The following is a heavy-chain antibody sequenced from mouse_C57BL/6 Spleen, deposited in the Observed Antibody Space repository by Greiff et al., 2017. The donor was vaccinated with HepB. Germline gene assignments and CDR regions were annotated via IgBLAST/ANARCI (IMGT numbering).Heavy chain of an antibody. CDR3: ARGGYGSPWFAY. CDR2: INSDGGST. D-gene: IGHD1-1*01. J-gene: IGHJ3*01. V-gene: IGHV5-2*01. CDR1: EYEFPSHD. Sequence: DVKLVESGGGLVQPGESLKLSCESNEYEFPSHDMSWVRKTPEKRLELVAAINSDGGSTYYPDTMERRFIISRDNTKKTLYLQMSSLRSEDTALYYCARGGYGSPWFAYWGQGTLVTVSA.